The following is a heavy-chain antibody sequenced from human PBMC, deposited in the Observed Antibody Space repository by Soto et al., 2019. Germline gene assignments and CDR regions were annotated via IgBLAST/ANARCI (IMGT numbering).Heavy chain of an antibody. D-gene: IGHD6-6*01. CDR1: GGSISSGGYY. CDR3: ARDRAALLK. Sequence: PSETLSLTCTVSGGSISSGGYYWSWIRQHPGKGLEWIGYIYYSGSTNYNPSLKSRVTISVDTSKNQFSLRLTSVTAADTAVYYCARDRAALLKWGQGTLVTVSS. J-gene: IGHJ4*02. CDR2: IYYSGST. V-gene: IGHV4-61*08.